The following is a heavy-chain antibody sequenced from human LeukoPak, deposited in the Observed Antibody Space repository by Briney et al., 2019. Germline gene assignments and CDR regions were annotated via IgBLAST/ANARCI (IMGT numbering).Heavy chain of an antibody. V-gene: IGHV3-53*01. CDR2: IYSGGST. J-gene: IGHJ4*02. Sequence: PGGSLRLSCAASGFTFSSYAMSWVRQAPGKRLEWVSVIYSGGSTYYADSVKGRFTISRDNSKNTLYLQMNSLRTEDTAVYYCARDLMRMSSSSPIWGQGTLVTVSS. CDR3: ARDLMRMSSSSPI. CDR1: GFTFSSYA. D-gene: IGHD6-6*01.